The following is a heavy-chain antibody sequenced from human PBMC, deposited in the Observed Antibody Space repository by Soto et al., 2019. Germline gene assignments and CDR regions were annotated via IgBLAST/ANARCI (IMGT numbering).Heavy chain of an antibody. CDR3: ARTLYSYGTDY. Sequence: GGSPRLSCAASGSTFRSYGMHWVRQAPGKGLEWVSAISGSGGSTYYADSVKGRFTISRDNSKNTLYLQMNSLRAEDTAVYYCARTLYSYGTDYWGQGTLVTVSS. D-gene: IGHD5-18*01. CDR2: ISGSGGST. J-gene: IGHJ4*02. V-gene: IGHV3-23*01. CDR1: GSTFRSYG.